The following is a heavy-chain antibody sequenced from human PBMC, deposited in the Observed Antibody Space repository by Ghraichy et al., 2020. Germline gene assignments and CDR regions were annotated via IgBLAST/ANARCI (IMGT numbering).Heavy chain of an antibody. CDR3: AKDLRGSTAGYFDY. CDR1: GFTFSSNA. V-gene: IGHV3-23*01. D-gene: IGHD2-2*01. Sequence: GGSLRLSCAASGFTFSSNAMSWVRQAPGKGLEWVSAISGSGGSTYYADSVKGRLTISRDNSKNTLYLQMNSLRAEDTAVYYCAKDLRGSTAGYFDYWGQGTLVTVSS. CDR2: ISGSGGST. J-gene: IGHJ4*02.